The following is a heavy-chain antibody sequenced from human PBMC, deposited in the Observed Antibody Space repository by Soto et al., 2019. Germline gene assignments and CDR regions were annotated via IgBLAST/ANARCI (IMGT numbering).Heavy chain of an antibody. V-gene: IGHV1-46*01. CDR1: GYTFTSYY. J-gene: IGHJ3*02. D-gene: IGHD6-19*01. Sequence: GASVKVSCKASGYTFTSYYMHWVRQAPGQGLEWMGIINPSGGGTSYAQKFQGRVTMTRDTSTSTVYMELSSLRSEDTAVYYCARVRYSSGWYDDAFDIWGQGTMVTVSS. CDR2: INPSGGGT. CDR3: ARVRYSSGWYDDAFDI.